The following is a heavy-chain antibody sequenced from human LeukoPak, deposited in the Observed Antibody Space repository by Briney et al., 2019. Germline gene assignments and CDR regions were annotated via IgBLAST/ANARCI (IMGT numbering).Heavy chain of an antibody. CDR2: IIGGAGGT. D-gene: IGHD2-2*01. CDR1: GFSFSSHG. CDR3: AHGSMYQLDY. J-gene: IGHJ4*02. Sequence: PGGSLRLSCAASGFSFSSHGMSWVRQAPGKGLEWVSGIIGGAGGTYYADSVKGRFTISRDNAKNTLYLQMNRLSAEDTAVYYCAHGSMYQLDYWGQGTLVTVSS. V-gene: IGHV3-23*01.